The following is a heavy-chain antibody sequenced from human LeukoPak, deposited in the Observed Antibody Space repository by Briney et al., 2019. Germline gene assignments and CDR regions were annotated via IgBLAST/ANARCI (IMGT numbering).Heavy chain of an antibody. CDR3: ARDSYYDSSGSVDY. J-gene: IGHJ4*02. D-gene: IGHD3-22*01. V-gene: IGHV1-46*01. CDR1: GYTFTSHY. Sequence: GASVKLSCKASGYTFTSHYMHWVRQAPGQGLEWMGRINPSGGSTSYAQKFQGRVTMTRDTSTSTVYMELSSLRSEDTAVYYCARDSYYDSSGSVDYWAREPWSPSPQ. CDR2: INPSGGST.